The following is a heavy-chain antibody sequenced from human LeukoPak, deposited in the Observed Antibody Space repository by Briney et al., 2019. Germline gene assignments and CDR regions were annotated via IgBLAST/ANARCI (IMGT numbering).Heavy chain of an antibody. J-gene: IGHJ4*02. CDR2: IFYRGNT. Sequence: SSETLSLTCTVSGGSISSSSYYWGWIRQPPGKGLEWVGNIFYRGNTYYNPSLKSRVTISVDTSENQFSLKLSSVTAADTAVYYCARLQWEAVALDYWGQGTLVTVSS. CDR1: GGSISSSSYY. CDR3: ARLQWEAVALDY. D-gene: IGHD6-19*01. V-gene: IGHV4-39*01.